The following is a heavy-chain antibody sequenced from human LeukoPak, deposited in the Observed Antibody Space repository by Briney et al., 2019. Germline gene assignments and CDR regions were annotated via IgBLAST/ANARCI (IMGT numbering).Heavy chain of an antibody. CDR3: TKDVVPDSGWDLDY. CDR2: IYPNGGST. V-gene: IGHV3-23*01. Sequence: GGSLRLSCAASGFTLSTYSMTWVRQGPGKGLEWVSSIYPNGGSTFYADSVKGRFTISRDNSKNTLYLQVSSLRTEDTAIYYCTKDVVPDSGWDLDYWGQGTLVTVSS. D-gene: IGHD6-19*01. CDR1: GFTLSTYS. J-gene: IGHJ4*02.